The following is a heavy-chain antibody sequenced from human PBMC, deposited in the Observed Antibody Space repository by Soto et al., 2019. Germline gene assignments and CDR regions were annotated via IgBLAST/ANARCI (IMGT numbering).Heavy chain of an antibody. D-gene: IGHD2-8*01. CDR2: ISNRGTP. J-gene: IGHJ3*02. CDR1: GDSISSDNYF. CDR3: AREVNVVALSDAFDI. V-gene: IGHV4-30-4*01. Sequence: QVQLQESGPGLVKPSQTLSLICTVSGDSISSDNYFWSWIRQPPGQGLEWIGYISNRGTPYYNPSLKXXXTXXLDTAKNRFSLAMYSVTAADTAVYYCAREVNVVALSDAFDIWGQGTMVTVSS.